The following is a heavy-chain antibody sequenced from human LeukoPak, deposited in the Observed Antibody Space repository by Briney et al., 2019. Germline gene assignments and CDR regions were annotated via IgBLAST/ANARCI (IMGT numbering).Heavy chain of an antibody. CDR3: ARLLYDRSGYYYFDY. CDR1: GGSISTTSYY. D-gene: IGHD3-22*01. V-gene: IGHV4-39*01. J-gene: IGHJ4*02. Sequence: SEALSLTCTVSGGSISTTSYYWGWIRQPPGKGLEWIGSIYYSGSTYDDPSLKSRVTISVDTSKNQVSLKLRSVTAADTAVYYCARLLYDRSGYYYFDYWGQGTLVTVSS. CDR2: IYYSGST.